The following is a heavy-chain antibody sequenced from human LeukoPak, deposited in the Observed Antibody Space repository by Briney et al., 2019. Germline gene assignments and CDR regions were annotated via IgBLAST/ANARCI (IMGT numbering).Heavy chain of an antibody. CDR1: GYXFXXYH. CDR2: INPNSGDT. Sequence: KVSCKASGYXFXXYHXHWVRQAPGQGLEXMGRINPNSGDTNYAQKFQGRVTMTRDTSISTAYMELSRLRSDDTAVYYCARDYCSSTSCLFDYWGQGTLVTVSS. CDR3: ARDYCSSTSCLFDY. V-gene: IGHV1-2*06. J-gene: IGHJ4*02. D-gene: IGHD2-2*01.